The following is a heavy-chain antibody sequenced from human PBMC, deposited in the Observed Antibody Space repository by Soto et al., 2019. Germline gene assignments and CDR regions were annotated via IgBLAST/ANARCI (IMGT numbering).Heavy chain of an antibody. J-gene: IGHJ6*03. CDR1: GYTFTSYD. CDR2: MNPNIGNT. CDR3: ARGSYYYGSGSPSTGYYYYMDV. Sequence: ASVKVSCKASGYTFTSYDINWVRQATGQGLEWMGWMNPNIGNTGYAQKFQGRVTMTRNTSISTAYMELSSLRSEDTAVYYCARGSYYYGSGSPSTGYYYYMDVWGKGTTVTVSS. D-gene: IGHD3-10*01. V-gene: IGHV1-8*01.